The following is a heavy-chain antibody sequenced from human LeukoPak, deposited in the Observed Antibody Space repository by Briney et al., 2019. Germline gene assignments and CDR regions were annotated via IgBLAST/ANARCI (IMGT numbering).Heavy chain of an antibody. CDR1: GGSISSYY. CDR3: ARGLQPYGYYRDY. CDR2: IYYSGST. J-gene: IGHJ4*02. Sequence: PSETLSLTCTVSGGSISSYYWSWIRQPPGKGLEWIGYIYYSGSTNYNPSLKSRVTISVDTSKNQFSLKLSSVTAADTAVYYCARGLQPYGYYRDYWGQGTLVTVSS. D-gene: IGHD4-17*01. V-gene: IGHV4-59*12.